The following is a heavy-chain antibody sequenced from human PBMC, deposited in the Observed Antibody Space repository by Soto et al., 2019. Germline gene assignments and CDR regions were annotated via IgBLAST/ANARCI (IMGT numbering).Heavy chain of an antibody. CDR2: IYSGGDT. D-gene: IGHD3-10*01. Sequence: QLVETGGGLIQPGGSLRLSCAASGLSVSSNYMSWVRQAPGKGLEWVSMIYSGGDTYYTDSVKGRFTISRDNYKNTVYLQMNSRRADDTAIYYCARDGYNPFWFLTWGQGTLVTVSS. CDR3: ARDGYNPFWFLT. V-gene: IGHV3-53*02. J-gene: IGHJ5*02. CDR1: GLSVSSNY.